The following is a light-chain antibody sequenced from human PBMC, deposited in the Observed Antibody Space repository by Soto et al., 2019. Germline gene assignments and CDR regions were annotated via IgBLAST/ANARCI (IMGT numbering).Light chain of an antibody. CDR3: QQSFSTPYT. J-gene: IGKJ2*01. CDR2: DTS. V-gene: IGKV1-33*01. CDR1: HDIGTY. Sequence: DVQMTQSPSSLSASVGDRVTITCQASHDIGTYLNWYQHKPGKAPKLLIFDTSHLATGVPARFSGSGSDTYFTFTITNLQAEDFATYSCQQSFSTPYTFGPGTNLEI.